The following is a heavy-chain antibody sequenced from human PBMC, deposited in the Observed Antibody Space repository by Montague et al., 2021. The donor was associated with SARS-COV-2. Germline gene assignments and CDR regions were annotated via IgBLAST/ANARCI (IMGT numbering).Heavy chain of an antibody. CDR1: GDSMTSGSHL. CDR3: ARDRPESWRISPGLAGLFATVVHSASGMDV. J-gene: IGHJ6*02. Sequence: TRSLTCTVSGDSMTSGSHLWTWIRQPAGKGLEWIGHIQTSGTSNYNPSLRDRLTLSIDTSKNQFSLELRSVTAADSAVYFCARDRPESWRISPGLAGLFATVVHSASGMDVWGRGTTVIVS. V-gene: IGHV4-61*09. CDR2: IQTSGTS. D-gene: IGHD3-22*01.